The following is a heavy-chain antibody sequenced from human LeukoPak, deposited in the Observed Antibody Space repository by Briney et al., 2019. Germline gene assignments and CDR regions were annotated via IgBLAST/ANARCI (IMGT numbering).Heavy chain of an antibody. CDR1: GGSISSGGYY. V-gene: IGHV4-30-2*01. Sequence: SQTLSLTCTVSGGSISSGGYYWSWLRQPPGKGPEWIGYIYHSGTTYSNPSLKSRVTISVDRSKNQFSLKLSSVTAADTAVYYCARKLEGGNWLDPWGQGTLVTVSS. J-gene: IGHJ5*02. D-gene: IGHD1-1*01. CDR3: ARKLEGGNWLDP. CDR2: IYHSGTT.